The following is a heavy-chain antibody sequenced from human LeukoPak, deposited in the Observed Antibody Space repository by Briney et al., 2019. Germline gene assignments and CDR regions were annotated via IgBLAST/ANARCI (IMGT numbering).Heavy chain of an antibody. CDR3: AKERTGGWPFDY. V-gene: IGHV3-23*01. D-gene: IGHD6-19*01. CDR2: ISGSRGTT. J-gene: IGHJ4*02. CDR1: GFTISSYA. Sequence: PGGSLRLSCAASGFTISSYAMSWVRQAPGKGLDWFSGISGSRGTTYYADSVKGRLTISRDNSKNTLYLQMNSLRADDTAVYYCAKERTGGWPFDYWGQGTLVTVSS.